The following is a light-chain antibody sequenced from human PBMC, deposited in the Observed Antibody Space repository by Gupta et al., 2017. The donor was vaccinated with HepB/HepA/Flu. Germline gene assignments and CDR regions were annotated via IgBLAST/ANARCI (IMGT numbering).Light chain of an antibody. J-gene: IGLJ2*01. Sequence: QAVLTQPSSLSASPGASASPTCTFRSDINVGTYRIYWYQQRPGSPPQYLLRYKSDSDTQQGSGVPSRFSGSKAGSANAAILCISGLQSEDEAVYYGLIWHNSAWVFGGGTKLTVL. CDR2: YKSDSDT. CDR1: SDINVGTYR. CDR3: LIWHNSAWV. V-gene: IGLV5-45*02.